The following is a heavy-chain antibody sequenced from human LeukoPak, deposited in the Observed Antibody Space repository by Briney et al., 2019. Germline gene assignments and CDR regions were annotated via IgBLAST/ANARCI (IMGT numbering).Heavy chain of an antibody. D-gene: IGHD6-13*01. CDR3: ASSAQQLVLRS. CDR1: GGSISSYY. CDR2: IYYSGST. V-gene: IGHV4-59*01. J-gene: IGHJ5*02. Sequence: PSETLSLTCTVSGGSISSYYWSWIRQPPGKGLEWIGYIYYSGSTNYNPSLKSRVIISVDTSKNQFSLKLSSVTAADTAVYYCASSAQQLVLRSWGQGTLVTVSS.